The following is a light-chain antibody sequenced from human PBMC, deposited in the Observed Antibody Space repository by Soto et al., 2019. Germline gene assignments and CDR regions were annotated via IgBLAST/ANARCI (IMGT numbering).Light chain of an antibody. CDR2: ETT. CDR3: QSYEVSLGGFVI. Sequence: QSVLTQPPSLSGVPGQRVTISCTGSSSNIGAGYDVHWYKQLPGTAPRLLIYETTSRASGVPDRFSGSKSGTSASLAIAGLRPDDEADYYCQSYEVSLGGFVIFGGGTQLTVL. V-gene: IGLV1-40*01. CDR1: SSNIGAGYD. J-gene: IGLJ2*01.